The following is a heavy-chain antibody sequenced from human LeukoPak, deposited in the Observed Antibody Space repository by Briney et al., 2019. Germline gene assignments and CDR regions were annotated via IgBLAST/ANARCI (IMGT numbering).Heavy chain of an antibody. CDR2: IYYSGST. V-gene: IGHV4-59*08. CDR1: GGSITGYY. J-gene: IGHJ4*02. CDR3: ARQTKGSYRTDY. D-gene: IGHD1-26*01. Sequence: KPSETLSLTCTVSGGSITGYYWSWIRQSPGQGLEWIGYIYYSGSTTYKPSLKSRVTISVDTSKNQFSLKLNSVTAADTAVYYCARQTKGSYRTDYWGQGTLATVSS.